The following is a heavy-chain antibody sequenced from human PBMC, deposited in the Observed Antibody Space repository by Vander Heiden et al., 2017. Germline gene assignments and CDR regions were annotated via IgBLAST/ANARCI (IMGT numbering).Heavy chain of an antibody. V-gene: IGHV3-33*01. J-gene: IGHJ3*02. CDR1: GFTFSSYG. Sequence: QVQLVESGGGVVQPGRSLRLSCAASGFTFSSYGIAWVRQARGKGLEWVAVIWYDGSNKYYADSVKGRFTISRDNSKNTLYLQMNSLRAEDTAVYYCAGAWGGSFDAFDIWGQGTMVTVSS. CDR3: AGAWGGSFDAFDI. D-gene: IGHD1-26*01. CDR2: IWYDGSNK.